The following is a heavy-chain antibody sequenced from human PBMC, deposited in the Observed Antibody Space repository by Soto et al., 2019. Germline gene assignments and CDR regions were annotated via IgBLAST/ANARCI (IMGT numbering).Heavy chain of an antibody. D-gene: IGHD1-1*01. J-gene: IGHJ5*02. CDR2: IYYSGST. Sequence: QVQLQESGPGLVKPSQTLSLTCPVSGGSISSGGYYWSWIRQHPGKGLEWIGYIYYSGSTYYNPSLKSRVTISVDTSKNQFSLKLSSVTAADTAVYYCARYHTQLERRWDNWFDPWGQGTLVTVSS. V-gene: IGHV4-31*03. CDR1: GGSISSGGYY. CDR3: ARYHTQLERRWDNWFDP.